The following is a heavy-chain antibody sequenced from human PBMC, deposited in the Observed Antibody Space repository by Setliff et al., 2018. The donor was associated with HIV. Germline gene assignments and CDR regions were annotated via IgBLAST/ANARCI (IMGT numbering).Heavy chain of an antibody. CDR1: GGSTNNYY. Sequence: SETLSLTCAVSGGSTNNYYLTWIRQPPGKGLEWIGSVSNGGDTNYNPSLKSRVSLSLDTSKTQFSLKLTSVTAADTAVYYCARATYTTLFGVLMGGCLQYWGPGTLVTVSS. CDR3: ARATYTTLFGVLMGGCLQY. CDR2: VSNGGDT. V-gene: IGHV4-59*01. J-gene: IGHJ4*02. D-gene: IGHD3-3*01.